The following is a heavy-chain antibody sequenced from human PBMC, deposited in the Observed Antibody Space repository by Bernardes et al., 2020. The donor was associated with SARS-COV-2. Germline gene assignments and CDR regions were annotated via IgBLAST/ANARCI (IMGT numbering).Heavy chain of an antibody. D-gene: IGHD3-3*01. CDR1: GFTFSSYA. CDR2: ISGSGGST. J-gene: IGHJ6*02. CDR3: AKEDNSITIFGVVLYGMDV. V-gene: IGHV3-23*01. Sequence: GSLRLSCAASGFTFSSYAMSWVRQAPGKGLEWVSAISGSGGSTYYADSVKGRFTISRDNSKNTLYLQMNSLRAEDTAVYYCAKEDNSITIFGVVLYGMDVWGQGTTVTVSS.